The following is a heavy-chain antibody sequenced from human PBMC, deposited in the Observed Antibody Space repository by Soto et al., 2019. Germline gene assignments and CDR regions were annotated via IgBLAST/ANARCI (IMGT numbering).Heavy chain of an antibody. CDR2: ISGSGGST. CDR3: AKFFFYQAEDGIRVVRSVSAFLLNRSSDL. J-gene: IGHJ2*01. Sequence: KGLAWVSAISGSGGSTYYADSVKGRFTISRDNSKNTLYLQMNSRRAEDKAVYYCAKFFFYQAEDGIRVVRSVSAFLLNRSSDL. V-gene: IGHV3-23*01. D-gene: IGHD3-10*02.